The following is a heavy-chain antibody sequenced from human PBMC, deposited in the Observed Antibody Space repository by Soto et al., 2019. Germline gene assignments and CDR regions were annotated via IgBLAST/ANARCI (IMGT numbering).Heavy chain of an antibody. CDR2: IYPGDSDT. D-gene: IGHD3-22*01. J-gene: IGHJ5*02. CDR3: ARRQEGYDSSGYYGDWFDP. Sequence: GESLKISCKGSGYSFTSYWIGWVRQMPGKGLEWMGIIYPGDSDTRYSPSFQGQVTISADKSISTAYLQWSSLKASDTATYYCARRQEGYDSSGYYGDWFDPWGQGTLVTVSS. V-gene: IGHV5-51*01. CDR1: GYSFTSYW.